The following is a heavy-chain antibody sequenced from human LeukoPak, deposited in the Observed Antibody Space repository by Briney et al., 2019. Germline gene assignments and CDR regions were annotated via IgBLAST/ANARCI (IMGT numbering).Heavy chain of an antibody. J-gene: IGHJ4*02. Sequence: GGSLRLSCSASGFTLNTYWSSWVRQAPGKGQERVANIKPDGSEIYYVDSVKGRFTISRDNAKNSLYLQMDSLRDEDTAVYFCARGVLRFLAGDYWGQGTLVTVSS. CDR3: ARGVLRFLAGDY. D-gene: IGHD3-3*01. CDR2: IKPDGSEI. V-gene: IGHV3-7*01. CDR1: GFTLNTYW.